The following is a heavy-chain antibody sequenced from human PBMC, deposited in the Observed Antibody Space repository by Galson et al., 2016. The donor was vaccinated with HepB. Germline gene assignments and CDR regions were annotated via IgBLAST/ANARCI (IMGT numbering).Heavy chain of an antibody. CDR1: GFTFSSYG. CDR2: ISYDGVDA. V-gene: IGHV3-30*18. CDR3: AKVPRGIVWFGELVDS. D-gene: IGHD3-10*01. Sequence: SLRLSCAASGFTFSSYGTHWVRQAPGKGLEWVAVISYDGVDAYYGDSVKGRFIISRDNSKNTLYLQMNRLRTEDTAVYYCAKVPRGIVWFGELVDSWGQGTLVTVSS. J-gene: IGHJ4*02.